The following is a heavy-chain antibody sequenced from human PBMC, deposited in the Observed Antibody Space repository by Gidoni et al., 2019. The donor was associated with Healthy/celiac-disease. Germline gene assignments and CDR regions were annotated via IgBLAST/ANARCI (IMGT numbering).Heavy chain of an antibody. V-gene: IGHV1-69*09. J-gene: IGHJ5*02. D-gene: IGHD3-9*01. CDR1: GGTFSSYA. CDR3: ASYTYYDMLAGGCDP. Sequence: QVQLVQSGAAVKKPGSSVKVSCKASGGTFSSYAISWVRQAPGQGLEWMGRIIPILGIANDAQKFQGRVTITADKSTSKAYMELRSVRSEDTAVYYCASYTYYDMLAGGCDPWGQGTLVTVSA. CDR2: IIPILGIA.